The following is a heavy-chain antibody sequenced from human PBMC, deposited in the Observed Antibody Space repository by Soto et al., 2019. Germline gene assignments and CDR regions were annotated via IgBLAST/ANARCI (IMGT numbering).Heavy chain of an antibody. Sequence: SSETLSLTCTVSGDSVSSGSYYWTWVRQSPEKGLEWIGYMYYNGNINYNPSLKSRVTISIDTSKNQFSLTLKSVTAADTAVYYCASGGNWFDPWGQGVLVTVSS. J-gene: IGHJ5*02. D-gene: IGHD3-16*01. CDR1: GDSVSSGSYY. CDR3: ASGGNWFDP. V-gene: IGHV4-61*01. CDR2: MYYNGNI.